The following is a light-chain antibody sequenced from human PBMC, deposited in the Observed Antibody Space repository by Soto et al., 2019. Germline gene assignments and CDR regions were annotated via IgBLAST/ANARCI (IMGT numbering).Light chain of an antibody. CDR2: GAS. Sequence: EMLMTQSPATLSVSPGERATLSCRASQDVGSNLAWYQQKPGQAPRLLIYGASTRATGIPARFSGSGSGTGFTLTISSLQSEDFAVYYCQQYNNWPPDFGGGTKVDIK. CDR3: QQYNNWPPD. CDR1: QDVGSN. J-gene: IGKJ4*01. V-gene: IGKV3-15*01.